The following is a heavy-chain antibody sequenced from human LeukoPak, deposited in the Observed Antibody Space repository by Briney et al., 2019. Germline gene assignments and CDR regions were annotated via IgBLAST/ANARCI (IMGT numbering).Heavy chain of an antibody. D-gene: IGHD3-3*01. J-gene: IGHJ6*03. V-gene: IGHV4-34*01. CDR1: GGSFSGYY. Sequence: SETLSLTCAVYGGSFSGYYWSWIRQPPGKGLEWIGYIDHSGSTNYNSSLKSRGTISVDTSKNQFSLKLSSVIAADTAVYYCARQTITTSGVVITVGPGYMDVWGKGTTVTVSS. CDR3: ARQTITTSGVVITVGPGYMDV. CDR2: IDHSGST.